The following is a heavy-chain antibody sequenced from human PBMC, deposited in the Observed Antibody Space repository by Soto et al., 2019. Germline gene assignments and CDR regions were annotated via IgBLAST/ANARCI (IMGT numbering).Heavy chain of an antibody. CDR1: GYTFTGYY. J-gene: IGHJ6*02. Sequence: ASVKVSCKASGYTFTGYYIHWVRQAPGQGLEWMGWINTNSGGTNYAQKFQGWVTMTRDTSISTAYMELSRLRSDDTAVYYCTTDGGDCSGGSCPHYYYYGMDVWGQGTTVTVSS. D-gene: IGHD2-15*01. CDR3: TTDGGDCSGGSCPHYYYYGMDV. CDR2: INTNSGGT. V-gene: IGHV1-2*04.